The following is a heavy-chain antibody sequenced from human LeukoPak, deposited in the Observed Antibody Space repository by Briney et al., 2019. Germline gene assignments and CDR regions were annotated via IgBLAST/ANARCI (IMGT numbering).Heavy chain of an antibody. CDR2: INPNIGGT. V-gene: IGHV1-2*02. Sequence: SVKVSCKASGYTFTGYYMHSVRQAAGQWLEWMGWINPNIGGTNYAQKVQGRVTMARDTSISTAYMELSRLRSDDTAVYYCARSGRIAAAGNTPRKYYYCGMDVWGQGTTVTVSS. D-gene: IGHD6-13*01. CDR3: ARSGRIAAAGNTPRKYYYCGMDV. CDR1: GYTFTGYY. J-gene: IGHJ6*02.